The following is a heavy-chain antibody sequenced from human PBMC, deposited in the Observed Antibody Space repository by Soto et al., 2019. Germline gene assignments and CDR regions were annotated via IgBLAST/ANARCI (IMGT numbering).Heavy chain of an antibody. CDR3: ARDNMGYSSGWIDY. Sequence: QVQLVESGGGVVQPGRSLRLSCAASGFTFSSYGMHWVRQAPGKGLEWVAVIWYDGSNKYYADSVKGRFTISRDNSKNTLYLQMNSLRAEDTAVSYCARDNMGYSSGWIDYWGQGTLVTVSS. CDR1: GFTFSSYG. J-gene: IGHJ4*02. D-gene: IGHD6-19*01. V-gene: IGHV3-33*01. CDR2: IWYDGSNK.